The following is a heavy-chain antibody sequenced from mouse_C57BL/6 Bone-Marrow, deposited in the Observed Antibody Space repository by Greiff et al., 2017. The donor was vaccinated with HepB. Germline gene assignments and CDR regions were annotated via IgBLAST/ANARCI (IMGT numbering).Heavy chain of an antibody. V-gene: IGHV2-2*01. CDR3: ARWAWFAY. J-gene: IGHJ3*01. Sequence: QVQLKESGPGLVQPSQSLSITCTVSGFSLTSYGVHWVRQSPGKGLEWLGVIWRGGSTDYNAAFISRLSISKDNSKSQVFVKMNSLQADDTAIYYCARWAWFAYWGQGTLVTVSA. CDR2: IWRGGST. CDR1: GFSLTSYG.